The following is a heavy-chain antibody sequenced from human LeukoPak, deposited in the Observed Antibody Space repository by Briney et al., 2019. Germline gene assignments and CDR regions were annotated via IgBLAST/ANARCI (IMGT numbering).Heavy chain of an antibody. CDR2: IYTNGRT. J-gene: IGHJ4*02. CDR1: GASVSSFQ. CDR3: ARHLSGSEYYFDY. Sequence: PSETLSLTCSVSGASVSSFQWSWIRQSPGKGLEWNGYIYTNGRTNSNPSLKSRVTMSLDTSKNQFSLKLTSVTAADTAVYYCARHLSGSEYYFDYWGQGTLVTVSS. D-gene: IGHD1-26*01. V-gene: IGHV4-4*09.